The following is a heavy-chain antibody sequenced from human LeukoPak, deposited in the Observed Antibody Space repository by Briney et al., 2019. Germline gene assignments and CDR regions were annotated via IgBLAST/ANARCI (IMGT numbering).Heavy chain of an antibody. V-gene: IGHV3-74*01. J-gene: IGHJ4*02. CDR1: GFTFSSYW. Sequence: WGSLRLSCAASGFTFSSYWMHWVRQAPGKGLVWVSRNGTTTNYADSVKGRFTISRDNAKNTLYLQMNSLRAEDTAVYYCGRDLMSGYWGQGTLVTVSS. D-gene: IGHD3-3*01. CDR2: NGTTT. CDR3: GRDLMSGY.